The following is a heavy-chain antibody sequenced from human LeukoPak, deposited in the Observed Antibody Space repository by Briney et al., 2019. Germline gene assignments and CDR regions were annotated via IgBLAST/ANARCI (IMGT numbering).Heavy chain of an antibody. CDR2: ISGGGDAT. CDR3: ARDSSMLRGPLVIYYFDF. D-gene: IGHD3-10*01. Sequence: QPGGSLRLSCAASDSSFITYAMSWVRQAPGKGLEWVSTISGGGDATYYADSVKGRFTISRDNSKNTLYLQMNSLRVEDTAVYYCARDSSMLRGPLVIYYFDFWGQGTLVTVSS. CDR1: DSSFITYA. V-gene: IGHV3-23*01. J-gene: IGHJ4*02.